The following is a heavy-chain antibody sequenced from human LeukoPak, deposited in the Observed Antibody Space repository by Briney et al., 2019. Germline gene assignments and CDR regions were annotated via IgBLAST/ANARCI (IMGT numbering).Heavy chain of an antibody. CDR3: ARRSGGSYWYFDL. CDR2: IYYSGST. Sequence: PSETLSLTCTVSGGSISSYYWSWIRQPPGKGLGWIGYIYYSGSTNYNPSLKSRVTISVDTSKNQFSLKLSSVTAADTAVYYCARRSGGSYWYFDLWGRGTLVTVSS. V-gene: IGHV4-59*08. D-gene: IGHD3-10*01. CDR1: GGSISSYY. J-gene: IGHJ2*01.